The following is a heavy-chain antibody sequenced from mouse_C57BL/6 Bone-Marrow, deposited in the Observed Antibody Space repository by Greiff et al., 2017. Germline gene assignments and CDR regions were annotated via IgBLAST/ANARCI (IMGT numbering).Heavy chain of an antibody. J-gene: IGHJ4*01. CDR3: AREGFITTVVATFYAMDY. Sequence: EVQVVESGGGLVKPGGSLKLSCAASGFTFSSYAMSWVRQTPEKRLEWVATISDGGSYTYYPDNVKGRFTISRDNAKNNLYLQMSHLKSEDTAMYYCAREGFITTVVATFYAMDYWGQGTSVTVSS. CDR2: ISDGGSYT. D-gene: IGHD1-1*01. V-gene: IGHV5-4*01. CDR1: GFTFSSYA.